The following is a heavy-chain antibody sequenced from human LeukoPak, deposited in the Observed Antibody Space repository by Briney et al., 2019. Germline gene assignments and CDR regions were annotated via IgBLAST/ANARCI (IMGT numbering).Heavy chain of an antibody. CDR3: ARDSGVRDFDC. CDR2: IRQDGSER. J-gene: IGHJ4*02. Sequence: LPGGSLRLSCTGSGFTFSIFWMSWVRQAPGKGLEWVANIRQDGSERYYMDSVKGRFTTSRDNAKNSLYLQMNSLRAEDTAVYYCARDSGVRDFDCWGQGSLVTVSS. D-gene: IGHD3-3*01. CDR1: GFTFSIFW. V-gene: IGHV3-7*04.